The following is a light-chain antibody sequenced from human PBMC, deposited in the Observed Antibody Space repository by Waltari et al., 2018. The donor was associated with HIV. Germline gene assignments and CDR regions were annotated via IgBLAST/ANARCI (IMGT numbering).Light chain of an antibody. V-gene: IGKV1-39*01. Sequence: DIQMTQSPSSLSASEGDRVYLSCRANQSVNGYLNWYQEKPGKAPKLLIYAASSLHSGVPPRFRGSGSGTDFTLTITSLQLEDCAVYYCQQSYTHPRSFGPGTKVEI. CDR1: QSVNGY. J-gene: IGKJ3*01. CDR2: AAS. CDR3: QQSYTHPRS.